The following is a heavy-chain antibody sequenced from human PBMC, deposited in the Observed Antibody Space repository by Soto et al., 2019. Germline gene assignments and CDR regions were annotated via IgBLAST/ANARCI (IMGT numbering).Heavy chain of an antibody. CDR1: GFTFSSYS. J-gene: IGHJ6*02. CDR2: ISSSTGYI. CDR3: AKMGYGGNYYYGMDV. D-gene: IGHD2-15*01. V-gene: IGHV3-21*01. Sequence: EVQLVESGGGLVKPGGSLRLSCAASGFTFSSYSMNWVRQAPGKGLEWVSSISSSTGYIYYADSVKGRFTISRDNAKNSRYLQMNSLRAEDTAVYYCAKMGYGGNYYYGMDVWGQGTTVTVSS.